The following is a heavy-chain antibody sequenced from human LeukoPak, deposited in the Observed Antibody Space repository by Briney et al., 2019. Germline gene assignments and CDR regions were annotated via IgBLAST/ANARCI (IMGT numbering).Heavy chain of an antibody. D-gene: IGHD2-2*02. CDR3: ARGPYAYTSSATLGSYNWFDP. Sequence: GESLKISCKGSGYSFPNYWIGWVRQMPGKGLEWMGIIYPGDSHTRYSPSFQNQVTISVDKSISTAYLQWSSLKASDTAMYYCARGPYAYTSSATLGSYNWFDPWGQGSLVTVSS. CDR2: IYPGDSHT. V-gene: IGHV5-51*01. J-gene: IGHJ5*02. CDR1: GYSFPNYW.